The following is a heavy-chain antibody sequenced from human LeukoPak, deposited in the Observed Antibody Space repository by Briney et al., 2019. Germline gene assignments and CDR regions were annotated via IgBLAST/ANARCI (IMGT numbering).Heavy chain of an antibody. V-gene: IGHV3-23*01. D-gene: IGHD3-22*01. CDR1: GFTFSSYA. CDR3: AKDQRGYDKPADY. CDR2: ISGSGSNT. Sequence: GGSLRLSCAASGFTFSSYAMSWVRQAPGKGLEWVSAISGSGSNTYYADSVKGRFTISRDNFKNTLYLQMNTLRAEDTDIYYCAKDQRGYDKPADYWGQGTLVIVSS. J-gene: IGHJ4*02.